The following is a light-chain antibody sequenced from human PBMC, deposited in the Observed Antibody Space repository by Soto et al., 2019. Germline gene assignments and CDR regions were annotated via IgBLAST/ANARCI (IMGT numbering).Light chain of an antibody. Sequence: QAALTQPASVCGSPGQSITISCTGTSSDVGGYNYVSWYQQHPGKAPKLMIYDVSNRPSGVSNRFSGSKSGNTASLTISGLQAEDEADYYCRSYTSSSTYVFGTGTKLTVL. J-gene: IGLJ1*01. V-gene: IGLV2-14*01. CDR1: SSDVGGYNY. CDR3: RSYTSSSTYV. CDR2: DVS.